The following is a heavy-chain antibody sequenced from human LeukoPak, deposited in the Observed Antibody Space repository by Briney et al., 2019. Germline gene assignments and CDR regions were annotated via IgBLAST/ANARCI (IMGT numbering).Heavy chain of an antibody. CDR2: INSDGSST. J-gene: IGHJ6*03. CDR3: ARDLIRQSPRYYYYYMDV. CDR1: GFTFSSYW. V-gene: IGHV3-74*01. Sequence: GGSLRLSCAASGFTFSSYWMHWVRQAPGKGLVWVSRINSDGSSTSYADSVKGRFTISRDNAKNTLYLQMNSLRAEDTAVYYCARDLIRQSPRYYYYYMDVWGKGTTVTISS. D-gene: IGHD6-19*01.